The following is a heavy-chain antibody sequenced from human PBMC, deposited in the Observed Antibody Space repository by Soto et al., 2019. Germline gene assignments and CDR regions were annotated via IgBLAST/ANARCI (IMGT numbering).Heavy chain of an antibody. D-gene: IGHD3-22*01. J-gene: IGHJ4*02. CDR3: AREPKQNYDSSPWNGGFDS. CDR2: IYYTGNN. Sequence: PSETLSLTCTVSGDSISSPHYYWAWIRQPPWKGLEWVGYIYYTGNNFYNPALKSRVAMSVDPSTNQFPLKLASVTDADTAVYFCAREPKQNYDSSPWNGGFDSWGPGTLVTVSS. V-gene: IGHV4-30-4*01. CDR1: GDSISSPHYY.